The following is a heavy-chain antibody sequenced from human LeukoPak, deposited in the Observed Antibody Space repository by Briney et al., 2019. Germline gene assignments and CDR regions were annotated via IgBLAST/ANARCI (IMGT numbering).Heavy chain of an antibody. CDR3: AKVWRYFRDYGDYDHYYYGMDV. CDR1: GGSFSGYY. J-gene: IGHJ6*02. D-gene: IGHD4-17*01. CDR2: INHSGST. Sequence: SETLSLTCAVYGGSFSGYYWSWIRQPPGKGLEWIGEINHSGSTNYNPSLKSRVTISVDTSKNQFSLKLSSVTAADTAVYYCAKVWRYFRDYGDYDHYYYGMDVWGQGTTVTVSS. V-gene: IGHV4-34*01.